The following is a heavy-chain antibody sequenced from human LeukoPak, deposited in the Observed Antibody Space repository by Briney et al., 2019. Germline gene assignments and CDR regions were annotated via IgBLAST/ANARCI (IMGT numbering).Heavy chain of an antibody. CDR1: GFTFSNYW. D-gene: IGHD3-10*01. Sequence: GGSLGLSCAASGFTFSNYWMHWVRQASGKGLEWVGRIRSTANGYATAYAASVKGRFTISRDDSKNTAYLQMDSLKTEDTAVYYCTGNYYGSGSYADFDYWGQGTLVTVSS. V-gene: IGHV3-73*01. J-gene: IGHJ4*02. CDR3: TGNYYGSGSYADFDY. CDR2: IRSTANGYAT.